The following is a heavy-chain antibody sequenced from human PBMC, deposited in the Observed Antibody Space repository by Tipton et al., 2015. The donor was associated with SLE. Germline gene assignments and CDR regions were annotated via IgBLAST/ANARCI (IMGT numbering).Heavy chain of an antibody. V-gene: IGHV3-53*05. CDR3: ARSGIAADGTIDY. D-gene: IGHD6-13*01. CDR1: GFTVSSNY. Sequence: GSLRLSCAASGFTVSSNYMSWVCQDPGKGLEWVSVIYSGGSTYYADSVKGRFTISRDNSKNTLYLQMNSLRAEDTAVYYCARSGIAADGTIDYWGQGTLVTVSS. CDR2: IYSGGST. J-gene: IGHJ4*02.